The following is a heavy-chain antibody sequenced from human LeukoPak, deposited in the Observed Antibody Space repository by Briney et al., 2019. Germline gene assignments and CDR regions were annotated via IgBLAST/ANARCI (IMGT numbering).Heavy chain of an antibody. D-gene: IGHD3-22*01. CDR2: ISGSGGST. CDR3: AKDLYGRPYYYDSSGYYIDGYFDY. Sequence: GGSLRLSCAASGFTFSSYAMSWVRQAPGKGLEWVSAISGSGGSTYYADSVKGRFTISRDNSKDTLYLQMNSLRAEDTAVYYCAKDLYGRPYYYDSSGYYIDGYFDYWGQGTLVTVSS. CDR1: GFTFSSYA. V-gene: IGHV3-23*01. J-gene: IGHJ4*02.